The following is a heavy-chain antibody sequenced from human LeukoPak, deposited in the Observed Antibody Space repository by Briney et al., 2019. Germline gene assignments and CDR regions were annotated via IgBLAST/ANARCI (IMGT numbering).Heavy chain of an antibody. CDR2: IYYSGST. D-gene: IGHD6-6*01. CDR3: ARARGIAALSGPWFDP. J-gene: IGHJ5*02. Sequence: PSETLSLTCTVSGGSISSYYWSWIRQPPGKGLEWIGYIYYSGSTNYNPSLKSRVTISVDTSKNQFSLKLSSVTAADTAVYYCARARGIAALSGPWFDPWGQGTLVTVSS. V-gene: IGHV4-59*01. CDR1: GGSISSYY.